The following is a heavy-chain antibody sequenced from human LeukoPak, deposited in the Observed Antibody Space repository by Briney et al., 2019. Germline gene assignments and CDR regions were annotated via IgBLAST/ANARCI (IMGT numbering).Heavy chain of an antibody. CDR2: IYYSEST. D-gene: IGHD3-10*01. Sequence: SETLSLTCTVSGGSISSGGYYWSRIRQHPGKGLEWIGYIYYSESTYHNPSLKSRVTISIDASKNQFSLKLSSVTAADTAISYCARNLYNNSYYDACDIWGQGTMVTVSS. J-gene: IGHJ3*02. CDR1: GGSISSGGYY. CDR3: ARNLYNNSYYDACDI. V-gene: IGHV4-31*03.